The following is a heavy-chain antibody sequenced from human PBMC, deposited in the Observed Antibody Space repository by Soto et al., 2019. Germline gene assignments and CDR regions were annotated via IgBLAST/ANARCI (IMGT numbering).Heavy chain of an antibody. J-gene: IGHJ6*02. V-gene: IGHV4-34*01. D-gene: IGHD6-13*01. CDR2: INHSGST. Sequence: SETLSLTCAVYGGSFSGYYWSWIRQPPGKGLEWIGEINHSGSTNYNPSLKSRVTISVDTSKNQFSLKLSSVTAADTAVYYCARGGYGIAAANYYYGMDVWGQGTTVTVSS. CDR1: GGSFSGYY. CDR3: ARGGYGIAAANYYYGMDV.